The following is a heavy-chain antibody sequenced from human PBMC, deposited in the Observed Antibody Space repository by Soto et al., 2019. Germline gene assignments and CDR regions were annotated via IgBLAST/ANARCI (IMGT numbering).Heavy chain of an antibody. J-gene: IGHJ5*02. V-gene: IGHV5-10-1*03. Sequence: DVKLVQSGAEVKKPGESLRISCKGSGYSITIYWISWVRQMPGKGMEWMGGTDPSGSYTNYSPSFQGHVTLSANKSISTAYLQWSSLQASDTAMYYCARVDTAMVTGGNWFDPWGQGTLVTVSS. CDR1: GYSITIYW. CDR3: ARVDTAMVTGGNWFDP. D-gene: IGHD5-18*01. CDR2: TDPSGSYT.